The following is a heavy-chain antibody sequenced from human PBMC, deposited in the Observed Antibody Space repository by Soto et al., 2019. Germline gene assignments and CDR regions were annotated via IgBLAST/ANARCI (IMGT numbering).Heavy chain of an antibody. CDR1: GGSISSYY. V-gene: IGHV4-59*01. D-gene: IGHD2-15*01. CDR3: ARAPAGVGPQFLGYCSGGSCYLYEGGSYFDY. CDR2: IYYSGST. Sequence: PSETLSLTCTVSGGSISSYYWSWIRQPPGKGLEWIGYIYYSGSTNYNPSFKSRVTISVDTSKNQFSLKLSSVTAADTAVYYCARAPAGVGPQFLGYCSGGSCYLYEGGSYFDYWGQGTLVTVSS. J-gene: IGHJ4*02.